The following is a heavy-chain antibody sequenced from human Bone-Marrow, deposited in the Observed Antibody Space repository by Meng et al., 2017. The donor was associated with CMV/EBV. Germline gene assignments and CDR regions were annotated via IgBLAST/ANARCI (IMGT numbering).Heavy chain of an antibody. Sequence: FSSYWMHWVRQAPGKGLVWVSRINSDGSSTSYADSVKGRFTISRDNAKNTLYLQMNSLRAEDTAVYYCARDIGARGGRMSYNWFDPWGQGTLVTVSS. D-gene: IGHD3-16*01. V-gene: IGHV3-74*01. CDR2: INSDGSST. J-gene: IGHJ5*02. CDR3: ARDIGARGGRMSYNWFDP. CDR1: FSSYW.